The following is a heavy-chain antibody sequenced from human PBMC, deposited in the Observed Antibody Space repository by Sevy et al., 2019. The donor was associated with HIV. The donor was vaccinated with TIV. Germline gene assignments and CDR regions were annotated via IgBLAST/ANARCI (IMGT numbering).Heavy chain of an antibody. J-gene: IGHJ4*02. V-gene: IGHV3-23*01. CDR3: AREGCTKPHDY. Sequence: EGSLRLSCAASGFDFSIYSMSWVRQAPGKGLEWLSTLSFGCGKINYADSVKGRFTISRDNSKSSVYLQMNNMRVEDTAVYYCAREGCTKPHDYWGQGTLVTVSS. CDR2: LSFGCGKI. D-gene: IGHD2-8*01. CDR1: GFDFSIYS.